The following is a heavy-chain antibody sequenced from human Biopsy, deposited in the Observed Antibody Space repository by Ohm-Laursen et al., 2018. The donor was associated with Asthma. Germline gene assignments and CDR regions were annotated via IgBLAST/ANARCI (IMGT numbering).Heavy chain of an antibody. D-gene: IGHD3-22*01. CDR3: AKITTDRQRANNWFDP. CDR2: ISASGVRT. Sequence: SLRLSCSASGFAFNNSSMTWVRQAPGKGLERVSSISASGVRTFYADSVEGRFTVSRDSSRNTLYLQLSTLRVEDTAVYFCAKITTDRQRANNWFDPWGQGTLVTVSS. CDR1: GFAFNNSS. V-gene: IGHV3-23*01. J-gene: IGHJ5*02.